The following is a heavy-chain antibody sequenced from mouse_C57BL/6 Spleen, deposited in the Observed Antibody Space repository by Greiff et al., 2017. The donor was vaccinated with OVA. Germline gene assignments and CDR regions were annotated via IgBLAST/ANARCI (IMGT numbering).Heavy chain of an antibody. D-gene: IGHD1-1*01. Sequence: EVQVVESGGGLVKPGGSLKLSCAASGFTFSSYTMSWVRQTPEKRLEWVATISGGGGNTYYPDSVKGRFTISRDNAKNTLYLQMSSLRSEDTALYYCARRGTTGGYFDYWGQGTTLTVSS. CDR3: ARRGTTGGYFDY. CDR2: ISGGGGNT. V-gene: IGHV5-9*01. J-gene: IGHJ2*01. CDR1: GFTFSSYT.